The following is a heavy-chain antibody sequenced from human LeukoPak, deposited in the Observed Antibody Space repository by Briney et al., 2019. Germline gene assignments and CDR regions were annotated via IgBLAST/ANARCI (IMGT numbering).Heavy chain of an antibody. V-gene: IGHV3-23*01. D-gene: IGHD2-2*01. Sequence: PGGSLRLSCAASGFTFSNSWMHWVRQAPGKGLMWVSAISGSGGSTYYADSVKGRFTISRDNSKNTLYLQMNSLRAEDTAVYYCARGVVPAAYIDYWGQGTLVTVSS. CDR2: ISGSGGST. CDR1: GFTFSNSW. J-gene: IGHJ4*02. CDR3: ARGVVPAAYIDY.